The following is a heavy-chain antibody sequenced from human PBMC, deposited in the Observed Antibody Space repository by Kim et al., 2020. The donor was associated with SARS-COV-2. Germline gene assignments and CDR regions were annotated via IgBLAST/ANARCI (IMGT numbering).Heavy chain of an antibody. V-gene: IGHV3-23*01. CDR1: RFTFSTYA. D-gene: IGHD3-22*01. CDR2: IRGSGNNY. Sequence: GGSLRLSCAASRFTFSTYAMSWVRQAPGKGLEWVSVIRGSGNNYYYADSVNCWFTFCKDNTKKTLYLKMNRRRAEDTAWYFCAYGDISAYSYLVYCGQVT. J-gene: IGHJ4*02. CDR3: AYGDISAYSYLVY.